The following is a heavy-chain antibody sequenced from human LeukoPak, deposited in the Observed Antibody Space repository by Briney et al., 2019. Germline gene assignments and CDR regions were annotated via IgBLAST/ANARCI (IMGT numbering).Heavy chain of an antibody. V-gene: IGHV1-2*02. Sequence: ASVKVSCKASGYTFTGYYMHWVRQAPGQGLEWMGWINPNSGGTNYAQKFQGRVTMTRDTSISTAYMELSRLRSDDTAVYYCARGCDYTDCDAFDIWGQGTMVTVSS. D-gene: IGHD4-17*01. CDR1: GYTFTGYY. CDR3: ARGCDYTDCDAFDI. J-gene: IGHJ3*02. CDR2: INPNSGGT.